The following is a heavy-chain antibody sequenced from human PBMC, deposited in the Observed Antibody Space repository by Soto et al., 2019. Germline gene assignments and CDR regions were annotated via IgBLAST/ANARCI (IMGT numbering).Heavy chain of an antibody. V-gene: IGHV3-23*01. CDR2: ISGSGGST. Sequence: LRLSCAASGFTFSSYAMSWVRQAPGKGLEWVSAISGSGGSTYYADSVKGRFTISRDNSKNTLYLQMNSLRAEDTAVYYCAKGHYGSGSYYNVGPNYYGMYVWGQGTTVTVSS. CDR3: AKGHYGSGSYYNVGPNYYGMYV. J-gene: IGHJ6*02. CDR1: GFTFSSYA. D-gene: IGHD3-10*01.